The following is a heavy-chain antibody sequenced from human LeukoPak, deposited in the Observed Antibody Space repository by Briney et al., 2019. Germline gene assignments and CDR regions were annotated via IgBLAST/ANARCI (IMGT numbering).Heavy chain of an antibody. D-gene: IGHD3-22*01. J-gene: IGHJ3*02. CDR2: MNPNSGNT. V-gene: IGHV1-8*03. CDR3: AMGNYYDSSGYYGDAFDI. Sequence: GASVKVSCKASGYTFTGYDINWVRQATGQGLEWMGWMNPNSGNTGYAQKFQGRVTITRNTSISTAYMELSSPRSEDTAVYYCAMGNYYDSSGYYGDAFDIWGQGTMVTVSS. CDR1: GYTFTGYD.